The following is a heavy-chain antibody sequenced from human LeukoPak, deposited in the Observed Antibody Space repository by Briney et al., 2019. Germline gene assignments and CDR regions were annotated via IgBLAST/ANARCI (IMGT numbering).Heavy chain of an antibody. CDR2: IYNSGTKI. CDR3: ARDHMTTVTKNDY. J-gene: IGHJ4*02. V-gene: IGHV3-23*05. Sequence: PGGSLRLSCVASGITFSTYSMTWVRQRPGKGLEWVASIYNSGTKIFYADSVKGRFTISRDNSNNVLFLQMNSLRAEDTAVYYCARDHMTTVTKNDYWGQGTLVTVSS. D-gene: IGHD4-17*01. CDR1: GITFSTYS.